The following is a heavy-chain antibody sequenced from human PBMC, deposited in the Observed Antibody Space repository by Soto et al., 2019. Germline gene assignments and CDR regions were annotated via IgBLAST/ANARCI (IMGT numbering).Heavy chain of an antibody. CDR1: GFSLSVYGVR. V-gene: IGHV2-5*01. CDR3: AHTKDSSGFLTS. CDR2: IHWNDDK. Sequence: PTLVNPTQTLTLTCSFSGFSLSVYGVRVIWFRQPPGETLEWLALIHWNDDKRYSPYLKSRLTITKDTSKTQVVLTLTNLDPLDTGTYFCAHTKDSSGFLTSWGQGILVTVSS. D-gene: IGHD3-22*01. J-gene: IGHJ5*02.